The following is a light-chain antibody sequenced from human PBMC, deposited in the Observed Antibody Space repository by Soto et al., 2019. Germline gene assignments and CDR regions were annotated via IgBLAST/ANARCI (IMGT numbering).Light chain of an antibody. CDR1: QSVSSSY. J-gene: IGKJ1*01. CDR3: HQYGTSLT. Sequence: EIVLTQSPGTLSLSPGERATLFCRASQSVSSSYLSWYQQKPGQAPRLLIYGASSTTAGIPNRFSGSGSGTDCTLTISRQEPEDFAMDYCHQYGTSLTFGQGTKVEIK. V-gene: IGKV3-20*01. CDR2: GAS.